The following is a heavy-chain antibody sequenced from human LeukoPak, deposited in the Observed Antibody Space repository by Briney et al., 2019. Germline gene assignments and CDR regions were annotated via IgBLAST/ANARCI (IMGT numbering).Heavy chain of an antibody. J-gene: IGHJ6*02. V-gene: IGHV3-23*01. CDR3: AKRPGLPYYYYGMDV. D-gene: IGHD1-14*01. CDR1: GFTFSSYA. Sequence: GGSLRLSCAASGFTFSSYAMSWVRQAPGKGLEWVSAISGSGGSTYYADSVKGRFTISRDNSKNTLYLQMNSLRAEDTAVYYCAKRPGLPYYYYGMDVWGQGTTVTVSS. CDR2: ISGSGGST.